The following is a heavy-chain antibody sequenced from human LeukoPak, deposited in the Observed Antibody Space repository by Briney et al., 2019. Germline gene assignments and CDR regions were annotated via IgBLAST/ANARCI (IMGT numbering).Heavy chain of an antibody. J-gene: IGHJ4*02. CDR2: IYTSGST. Sequence: PSETLSLTCTVSGGSISSFYWNWIRQPAGKGLEWIGRIYTSGSTNYNPSLKSRLTMSVDTSKNQFSLNLISVTAADTAVYYCARDLTDYYELDYWGQGTLVTVSS. D-gene: IGHD3-22*01. CDR3: ARDLTDYYELDY. V-gene: IGHV4-4*07. CDR1: GGSISSFY.